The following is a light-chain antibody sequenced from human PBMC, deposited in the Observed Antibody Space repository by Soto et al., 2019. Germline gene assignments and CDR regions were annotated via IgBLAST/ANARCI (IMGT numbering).Light chain of an antibody. Sequence: EILMTQSPATLSVSPGERATLSCRASQSLNGNLAWYQQKPGQAPRLLISRASTRATDIPARFTGSGSGTEFTLTIDSLQSEDFAVYYCQQYNYWPSFGQGTKVAIK. V-gene: IGKV3-15*01. CDR1: QSLNGN. CDR3: QQYNYWPS. J-gene: IGKJ1*01. CDR2: RAS.